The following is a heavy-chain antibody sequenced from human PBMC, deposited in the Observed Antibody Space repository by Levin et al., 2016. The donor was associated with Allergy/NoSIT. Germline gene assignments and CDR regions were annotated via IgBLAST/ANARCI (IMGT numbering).Heavy chain of an antibody. V-gene: IGHV4-59*01. D-gene: IGHD2-15*01. J-gene: IGHJ5*02. CDR1: GGSISTYY. CDR2: VAYRGST. CDR3: AREGDGCRGANCYLGDNWFDP. Sequence: SETLSLTCTVSGGSISTYYWSWIRQPPGKGLEWIGYVAYRGSTKYNPSLKSRVTISVDTSKDQFSLKLSSVTAADTAVYYCAREGDGCRGANCYLGDNWFDPWGQGTLVTVSS.